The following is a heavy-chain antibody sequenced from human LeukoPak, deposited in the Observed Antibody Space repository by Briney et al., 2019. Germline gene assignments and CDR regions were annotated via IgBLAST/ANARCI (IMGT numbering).Heavy chain of an antibody. CDR2: IYPDESNI. V-gene: IGHV5-51*01. D-gene: IGHD2-2*03. Sequence: GESLKISCKGSGYSFPTYWIAWVRQMPGKAREWMGIIYPDESNIRYSPSFQGLVTISADKSISTAYLQWSSLKASDTAMYYCARPPSRGYSSSFEYWGQGTLVTVSS. J-gene: IGHJ4*02. CDR3: ARPPSRGYSSSFEY. CDR1: GYSFPTYW.